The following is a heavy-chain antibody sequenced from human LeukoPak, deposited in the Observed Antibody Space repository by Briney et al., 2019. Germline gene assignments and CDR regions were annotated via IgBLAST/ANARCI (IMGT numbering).Heavy chain of an antibody. CDR2: IHYSGST. CDR3: ARLDVERRLDY. Sequence: SQTLSLTCTVSGGSISSGDHYWNWIRQPPGKGLEWIGYIHYSGSTYYNPPLKSRVIISVDTSKNQFSLKLNSVTAADTAVYYCARLDVERRLDYWGQGTLVTVSS. J-gene: IGHJ4*02. D-gene: IGHD1-1*01. V-gene: IGHV4-30-4*01. CDR1: GGSISSGDHY.